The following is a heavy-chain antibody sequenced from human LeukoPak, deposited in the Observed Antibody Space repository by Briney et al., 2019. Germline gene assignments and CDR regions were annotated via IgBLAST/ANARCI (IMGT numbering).Heavy chain of an antibody. V-gene: IGHV3-23*01. CDR2: ISGSGGST. D-gene: IGHD6-13*01. J-gene: IGHJ4*02. CDR1: GFTFSSYA. Sequence: GGSLRLSCAASGFTFSSYAMSWVRQAPGKGLEWVSAISGSGGSTYYADSVKGRFTISRDNSKNTLYLQMNSLRVEDTAVYYCAKSYTSAGTLYWGQGTLVTVSS. CDR3: AKSYTSAGTLY.